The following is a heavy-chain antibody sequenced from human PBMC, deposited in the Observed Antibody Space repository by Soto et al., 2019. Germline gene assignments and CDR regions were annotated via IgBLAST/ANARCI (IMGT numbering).Heavy chain of an antibody. CDR1: GYTFTRYS. D-gene: IGHD5-12*01. V-gene: IGHV1-3*01. Sequence: GASVKVSCKTSGYTFTRYSLHWVRQAPGQGLEWMGWINSANGNTKYSQSFQGRVSIIRDTSASTAYMELSSLRSEDTAMYYCVRSFSPTRVDRLMAYYYYGVDVWGQGTTVTVSS. J-gene: IGHJ6*02. CDR3: VRSFSPTRVDRLMAYYYYGVDV. CDR2: INSANGNT.